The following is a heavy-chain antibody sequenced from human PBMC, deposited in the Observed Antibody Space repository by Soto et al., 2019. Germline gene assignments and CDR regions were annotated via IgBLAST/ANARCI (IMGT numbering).Heavy chain of an antibody. CDR1: GFTFSSYA. CDR3: ARRGSGSYYDY. D-gene: IGHD1-26*01. Sequence: EVQLLESGGGLVQPGGSLRLSCAASGFTFSSYAMRWVRQAPGKGLEWVSAISGSGGSTYYADSVKGRFTISRDNSKNXXXLQMNSLRAEDTAVYYCARRGSGSYYDYWGQGTLVTVSS. V-gene: IGHV3-23*01. J-gene: IGHJ4*02. CDR2: ISGSGGST.